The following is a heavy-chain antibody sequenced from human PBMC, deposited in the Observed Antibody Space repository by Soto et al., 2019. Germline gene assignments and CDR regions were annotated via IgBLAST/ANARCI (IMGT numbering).Heavy chain of an antibody. J-gene: IGHJ6*02. CDR3: ARQGSNGAYYYYGMDV. V-gene: IGHV5-51*01. CDR2: IYPGDSDT. D-gene: IGHD3-16*01. CDR1: GYRFSSYW. Sequence: PGESLKISCKCSGYRFSSYWIAWVRQMPGKGLEWMGIIYPGDSDTRYSPSFEGQVTISADKSNSTAYLQWSSLKASDTAMYYCARQGSNGAYYYYGMDVWGQGTTVTVSS.